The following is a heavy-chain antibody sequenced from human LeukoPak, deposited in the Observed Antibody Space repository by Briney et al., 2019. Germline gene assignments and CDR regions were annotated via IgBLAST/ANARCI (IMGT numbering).Heavy chain of an antibody. CDR1: GFTLSSYA. CDR2: ICGGGGST. J-gene: IGHJ4*02. V-gene: IGHV3-23*01. D-gene: IGHD4-23*01. CDR3: AKRSGGGNCPFDY. Sequence: PGGSLRLSCAASGFTLSSYAMRWVRQAPGKGLEWVSAICGGGGSTYYADSVKGRFTISRDNSKNTLYLQMNSLRAKDTAVYYCAKRSGGGNCPFDYWGQGTLVTVSS.